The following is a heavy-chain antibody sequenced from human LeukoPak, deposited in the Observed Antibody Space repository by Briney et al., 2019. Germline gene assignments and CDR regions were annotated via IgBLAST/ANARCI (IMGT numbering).Heavy chain of an antibody. Sequence: PGGSLRLSCAASGFTFSRYDMHWVRQATGKGLEWVSGIGTAGDTYYAGSVKGRFTISRDNSKNTLYLQMNSLRAEDTAIYYCAKDGSRYSSGWYAYWGQGTLVTVSS. V-gene: IGHV3-13*01. J-gene: IGHJ4*02. CDR3: AKDGSRYSSGWYAY. D-gene: IGHD6-19*01. CDR1: GFTFSRYD. CDR2: IGTAGDT.